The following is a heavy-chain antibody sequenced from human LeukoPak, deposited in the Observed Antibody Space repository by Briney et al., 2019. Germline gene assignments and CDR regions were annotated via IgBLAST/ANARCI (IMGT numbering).Heavy chain of an antibody. D-gene: IGHD2-2*01. Sequence: PGRSLRLSCATSGFSFDDYAMHWVRQAPGKGLEWVAGISWNSGRTGYADSVKGRFTISRDNAKNSLYLQMNSLRAEDTAFYYCAKGCIVVAQADIHDAFDIWGQGTMVTVSS. V-gene: IGHV3-9*01. CDR2: ISWNSGRT. CDR1: GFSFDDYA. J-gene: IGHJ3*02. CDR3: AKGCIVVAQADIHDAFDI.